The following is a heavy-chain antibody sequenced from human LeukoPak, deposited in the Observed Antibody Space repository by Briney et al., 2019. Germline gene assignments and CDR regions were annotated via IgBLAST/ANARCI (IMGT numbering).Heavy chain of an antibody. CDR3: ARDSGRYGYYMDV. V-gene: IGHV3-48*01. J-gene: IGHJ6*04. CDR1: GFTFSSHR. CDR2: ISRSSSDI. D-gene: IGHD1-26*01. Sequence: AGGSLRLSCAASGFTFSSHRMNWVRQAPGKGLQWVSDISRSSSDIHYAESVTGRFTISRDNGKNSVYLQMNSLRVEDTAVYYCARDSGRYGYYMDVWGKGTTVTVSS.